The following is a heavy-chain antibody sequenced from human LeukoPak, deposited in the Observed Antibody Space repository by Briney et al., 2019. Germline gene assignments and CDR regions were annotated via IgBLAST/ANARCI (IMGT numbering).Heavy chain of an antibody. V-gene: IGHV3-21*01. CDR2: ISSSSSYI. CDR3: ARDEAHRVVGPDSFDI. D-gene: IGHD2-15*01. CDR1: GFTFSSYS. Sequence: GGSLRLSCVASGFTFSSYSMNWVRQAPGKGLEWVSCISSSSSYIYYADSVKGRFTISRDNAKNSLYLQMNSLRADDTAVYYCARDEAHRVVGPDSFDIWGQGTMVTVSS. J-gene: IGHJ3*02.